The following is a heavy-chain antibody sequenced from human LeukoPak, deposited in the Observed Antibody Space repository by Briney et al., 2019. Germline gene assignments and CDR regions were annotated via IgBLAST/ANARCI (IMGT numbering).Heavy chain of an antibody. CDR2: IRHDGSEK. V-gene: IGHV3-30*02. D-gene: IGHD4-17*01. J-gene: IGHJ4*02. CDR3: AKGDATVITFFPDY. Sequence: PGGSLRLSCAASGFTFNNAWMSWVRQAPGKGLEWVALIRHDGSEKFHADSVKGRFTISRDNSNKKLYLQMDRLRTEDTAVYYCAKGDATVITFFPDYWGQGTLVAVSS. CDR1: GFTFNNAW.